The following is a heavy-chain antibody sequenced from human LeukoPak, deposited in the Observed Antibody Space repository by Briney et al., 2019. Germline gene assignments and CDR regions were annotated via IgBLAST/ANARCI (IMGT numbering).Heavy chain of an antibody. CDR1: GFSFSTYA. CDR2: ISADGATI. J-gene: IGHJ6*03. D-gene: IGHD1-26*01. CDR3: AKDSGGTYFYYYYYMDV. V-gene: IGHV3-23*01. Sequence: PGGSLRLSCAASGFSFSTYAMSWVRQTPGKGLEWVSAISADGATIYYADSVKGRFTVSRDNSKNTLYLHMSSLRAEDTAIYYCAKDSGGTYFYYYYYMDVWGKGTTVTVSS.